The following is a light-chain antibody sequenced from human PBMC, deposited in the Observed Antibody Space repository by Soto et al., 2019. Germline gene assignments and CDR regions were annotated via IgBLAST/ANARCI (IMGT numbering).Light chain of an antibody. Sequence: DIQMTQSPSSLSASVGDRVTITCQASQDISNYLNWYQQKPGKAPKLLIYDASNLGTGVPSRFSGSGSGTDFTFTISSLQPEDIATYYCQPYDNLPYTFGQGTKLEIK. J-gene: IGKJ2*01. CDR3: QPYDNLPYT. V-gene: IGKV1-33*01. CDR2: DAS. CDR1: QDISNY.